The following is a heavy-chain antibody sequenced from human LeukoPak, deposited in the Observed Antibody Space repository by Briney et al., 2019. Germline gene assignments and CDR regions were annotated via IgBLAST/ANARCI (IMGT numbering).Heavy chain of an antibody. CDR2: ISSSSSYI. CDR3: AKVPDSSGWYYFDY. V-gene: IGHV3-21*01. Sequence: GGSLRLSCAASGFTFTIYSMNWVRHAPRKGLARVSSISSSSSYIYYADSVKGRFTISRDNAKNSLYLQMNSLRAEDTAVYYCAKVPDSSGWYYFDYWGQGTLVTVSS. D-gene: IGHD6-19*01. CDR1: GFTFTIYS. J-gene: IGHJ4*02.